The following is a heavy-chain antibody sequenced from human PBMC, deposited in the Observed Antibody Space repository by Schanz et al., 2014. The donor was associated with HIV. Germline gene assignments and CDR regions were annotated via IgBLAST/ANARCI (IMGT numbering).Heavy chain of an antibody. V-gene: IGHV3-74*01. CDR3: ARESNGAFDL. Sequence: EVQLVESGGGLVQRGGSLRLSCVASGFTFANQAMSWVRQAPGKGLEWVSRINALGTTTAYADSVKGRFAISRDNAKRTLYLQMNSLRAEESAVFYCARESNGAFDLWGRGTLVTVSS. CDR1: GFTFANQA. J-gene: IGHJ2*01. CDR2: INALGTTT.